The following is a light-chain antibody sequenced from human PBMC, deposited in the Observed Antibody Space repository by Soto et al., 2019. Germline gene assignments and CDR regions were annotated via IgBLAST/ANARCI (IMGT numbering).Light chain of an antibody. CDR1: SSDVGGYNY. V-gene: IGLV2-14*01. CDR3: ISYTSSSTLV. Sequence: QSALTQPASVSGSPGQSINISCTGTSSDVGGYNYVSWYQQHPGKAPKLMIYDVSNRPSGVSNRFSGSKSGNTASLTISGLQAEDEADYYCISYTSSSTLVCGTGTKLTVL. CDR2: DVS. J-gene: IGLJ1*01.